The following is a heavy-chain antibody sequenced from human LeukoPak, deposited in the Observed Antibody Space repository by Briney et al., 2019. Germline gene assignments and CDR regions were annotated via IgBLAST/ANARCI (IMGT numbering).Heavy chain of an antibody. Sequence: SGGSLRLSCAASGFTLTSDSMNWVRQAPGKGLEWISYISSGATTTYYADFVKGRFTISRDNTKNSLYLQMNSLRVDDTAVYYCAKGTVGAKYWGQGTLVIVSS. V-gene: IGHV3-48*04. J-gene: IGHJ4*02. CDR2: ISSGATTT. D-gene: IGHD1-26*01. CDR1: GFTLTSDS. CDR3: AKGTVGAKY.